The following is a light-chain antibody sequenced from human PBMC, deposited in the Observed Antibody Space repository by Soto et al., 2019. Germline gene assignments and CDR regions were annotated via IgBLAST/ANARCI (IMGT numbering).Light chain of an antibody. J-gene: IGKJ5*01. Sequence: DIHVTQAPGSLSAAVGDRGTIILRASQSMRTYLNWYQQKPGQAPNLLIHAASSLQSGVPSRFSGSGSGTDFTLTISSLQPEDFAIYYCQQRYSTPQITFGQGTRLEIK. CDR1: QSMRTY. CDR2: AAS. CDR3: QQRYSTPQIT. V-gene: IGKV1-39*01.